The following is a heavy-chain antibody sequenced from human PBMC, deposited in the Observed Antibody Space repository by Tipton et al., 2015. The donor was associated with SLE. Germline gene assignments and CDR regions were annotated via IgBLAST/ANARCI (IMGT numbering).Heavy chain of an antibody. Sequence: GLVKPSETLFLTCSVSGDSINSDRYHWTWIRQPAGKGLEWIGRVYTTGSTNYNPSLKSRVTISVDTSKNQFSLQLSSVNAADTAVYYCARMSSTQYSSGWFFDYWGQGTLVTVSS. D-gene: IGHD6-19*01. V-gene: IGHV4-61*02. CDR3: ARMSSTQYSSGWFFDY. CDR1: GDSINSDRYH. CDR2: VYTTGST. J-gene: IGHJ4*02.